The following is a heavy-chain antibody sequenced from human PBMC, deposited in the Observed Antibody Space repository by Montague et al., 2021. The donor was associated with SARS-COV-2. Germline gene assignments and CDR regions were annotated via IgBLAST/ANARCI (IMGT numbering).Heavy chain of an antibody. CDR3: ARGHLSVSMIVVVFTSASYYFDY. V-gene: IGHV4-34*01. CDR1: GGSFGDDH. Sequence: SETLSLTCAVYGGSFGDDHWSWIRQPPGKGLEWIGNIRQSGRTNYNPSLKSRVTTSVDTSKNQFSLKLTPVTAADTGLYFCARGHLSVSMIVVVFTSASYYFDYWGQGALVTVSS. D-gene: IGHD3-22*01. CDR2: IRQSGRT. J-gene: IGHJ4*02.